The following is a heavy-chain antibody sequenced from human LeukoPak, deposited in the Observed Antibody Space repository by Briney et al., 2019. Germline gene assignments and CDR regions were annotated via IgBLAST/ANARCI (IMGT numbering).Heavy chain of an antibody. V-gene: IGHV4-34*01. CDR1: GGSFSGYY. CDR2: INHSGST. CDR3: ARGVRGMFRGVITPGRIYYFDY. D-gene: IGHD3-10*01. Sequence: SETLSLTCAVYGGSFSGYYWSWIRQPPGKGLEWIGEINHSGSTNYNPSLKSRVTISVDTSKNQFSLKLSSVTAADTAVYYCARGVRGMFRGVITPGRIYYFDYWGQGTLVTVSS. J-gene: IGHJ4*02.